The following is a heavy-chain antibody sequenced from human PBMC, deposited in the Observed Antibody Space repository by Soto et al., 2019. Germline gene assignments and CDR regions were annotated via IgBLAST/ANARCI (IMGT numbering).Heavy chain of an antibody. V-gene: IGHV3-43*01. J-gene: IGHJ3*02. CDR3: AKGAGITIFGVVINDAFDI. D-gene: IGHD3-3*01. CDR1: GFTFDDYT. CDR2: ISWDGGST. Sequence: GGSLRLSCAASGFTFDDYTMHWVRQAPGKGLEWVSLISWDGGSTYYADSVKGRFTISRDNSKNSLYLQMNSLRTEDTALYYCAKGAGITIFGVVINDAFDIWGQGTMVTVSS.